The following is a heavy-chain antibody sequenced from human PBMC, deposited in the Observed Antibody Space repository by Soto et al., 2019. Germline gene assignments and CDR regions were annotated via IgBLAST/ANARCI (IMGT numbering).Heavy chain of an antibody. CDR2: IYYSGST. J-gene: IGHJ3*02. V-gene: IGHV4-31*03. Sequence: PSETLSLTCTVSGGSISSGGYNWSWIRQRPGKGLEWIGYIYYSGSTYYNPSLKSRVIISVDTSKNQLSLKLSSVTAADTAVYYCARDKYDSSGYYVFDIWAQGTMVTVSS. D-gene: IGHD3-22*01. CDR3: ARDKYDSSGYYVFDI. CDR1: GGSISSGGYN.